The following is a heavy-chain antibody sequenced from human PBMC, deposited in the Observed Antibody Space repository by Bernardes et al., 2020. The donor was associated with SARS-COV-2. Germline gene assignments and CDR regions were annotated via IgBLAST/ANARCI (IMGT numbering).Heavy chain of an antibody. Sequence: SETLSLTCTVSGGSISSSSYYWGWIRQPPGKGLEWIGTIYYTGSTYYNPSLKSRVTISVDTSKNQFSLTLTSVTAADTSVYYCARAPPEAVAGMGLFDDWGQGTLVTVSS. CDR2: IYYTGST. J-gene: IGHJ4*02. CDR1: GGSISSSSYY. D-gene: IGHD6-19*01. CDR3: ARAPPEAVAGMGLFDD. V-gene: IGHV4-39*01.